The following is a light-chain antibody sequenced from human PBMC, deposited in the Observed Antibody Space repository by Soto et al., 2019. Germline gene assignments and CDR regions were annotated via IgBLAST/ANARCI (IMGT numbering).Light chain of an antibody. CDR3: PAYDYRSSAPV. J-gene: IGLJ3*02. Sequence: QSVLTQPPSVSGAPGQRVTLSCTGSSSNLGAGYDVHWYQQLPGAAPKLVIFGNSNWPSGVPERFSGSKSGTSASLAITGLQDDDEADYCYPAYDYRSSAPVFGGGTKLTVL. V-gene: IGLV1-40*01. CDR1: SSNLGAGYD. CDR2: GNS.